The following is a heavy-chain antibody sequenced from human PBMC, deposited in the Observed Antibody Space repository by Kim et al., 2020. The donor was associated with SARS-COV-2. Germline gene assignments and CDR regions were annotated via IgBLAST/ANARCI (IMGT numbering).Heavy chain of an antibody. Sequence: SVKVSCKASGGTFSSYAISWVRQAPGQGLEWMGGIIPIFGTANYAQKFQGRVTITADESTSTAYMELSSLRSEDTAVYYCARKRVVPAAIDYYYGMDVWGQGTTATVSS. J-gene: IGHJ6*02. CDR1: GGTFSSYA. CDR3: ARKRVVPAAIDYYYGMDV. V-gene: IGHV1-69*13. D-gene: IGHD2-2*02. CDR2: IIPIFGTA.